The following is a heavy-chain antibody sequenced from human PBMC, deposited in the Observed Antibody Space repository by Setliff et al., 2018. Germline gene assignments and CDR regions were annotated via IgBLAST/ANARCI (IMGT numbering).Heavy chain of an antibody. J-gene: IGHJ6*01. CDR2: INVGGGST. Sequence: ASVKVSCKASGYTFTRYYMYWVRQAPGQGLEWMGIINVGGGSTTYAQNLQGRVTMTTDTTTSTAYMELRSLRSDDTAVYYCARERAYDGLNYYGMDVWGQGTTVTVSS. D-gene: IGHD3-22*01. CDR3: ARERAYDGLNYYGMDV. CDR1: GYTFTRYY. V-gene: IGHV1-46*01.